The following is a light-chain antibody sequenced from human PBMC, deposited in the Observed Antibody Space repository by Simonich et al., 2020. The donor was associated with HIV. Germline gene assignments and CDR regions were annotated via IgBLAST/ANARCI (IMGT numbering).Light chain of an antibody. CDR3: QQYNNWPLF. CDR2: GAS. Sequence: EIAMTQSPATLSVSPGERATLSCRASQSVSTNLAWYQQKTGHAPRLLIDGASTRATGIPARFSGSGSGTEFTLTISSMQSEDFAVYYCQQYNNWPLFFGQGTKLEIK. CDR1: QSVSTN. V-gene: IGKV3-15*01. J-gene: IGKJ2*01.